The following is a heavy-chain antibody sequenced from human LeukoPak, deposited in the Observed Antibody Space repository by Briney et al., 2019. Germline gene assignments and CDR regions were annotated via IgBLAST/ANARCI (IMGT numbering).Heavy chain of an antibody. V-gene: IGHV1-24*01. CDR1: GYTLNELS. CDR3: ATQFRMVRGVIITGVWFDH. J-gene: IGHJ5*02. CDR2: FDPEDGET. D-gene: IGHD3-10*01. Sequence: ASVKVSCKVSGYTLNELSMHWVRQAPGKGLEWMGGFDPEDGETIYAQKFQGRVTMTEDTSTDTAYMELSSLRSEDTAVYYCATQFRMVRGVIITGVWFDHWGQGTLVTVSS.